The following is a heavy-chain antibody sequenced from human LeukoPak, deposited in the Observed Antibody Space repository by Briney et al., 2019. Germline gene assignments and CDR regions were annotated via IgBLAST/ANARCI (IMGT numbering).Heavy chain of an antibody. CDR2: INPNSGGT. CDR3: ARGETLIVGATTFDY. CDR1: GYTFTGYY. V-gene: IGHV1-2*02. D-gene: IGHD1-26*01. Sequence: ASVKVSCKASGYTFTGYYMHWVRQAPGQGLEWMGWINPNSGGTNYAQKFQGRVTMTRDTSISTAYMELSRLRSDDTAVYYCARGETLIVGATTFDYWGQGTLVTVSS. J-gene: IGHJ4*02.